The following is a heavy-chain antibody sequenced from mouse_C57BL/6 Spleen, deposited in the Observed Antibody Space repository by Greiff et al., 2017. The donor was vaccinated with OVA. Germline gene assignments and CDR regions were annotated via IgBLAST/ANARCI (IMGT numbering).Heavy chain of an antibody. Sequence: EVQLVESGPGLVKPSQSLSLTCSVTGYSITSGYYWNWIRQFPGNKLEWMGYISYDGSNNYNPSLKNRISITRDTSKNQFFLKLNSVTTEATATYNCAKDGAGKYTMDYWGERASVTVSS. CDR2: ISYDGSN. J-gene: IGHJ4*01. V-gene: IGHV3-6*01. D-gene: IGHD1-1*02. CDR3: AKDGAGKYTMDY. CDR1: GYSITSGYY.